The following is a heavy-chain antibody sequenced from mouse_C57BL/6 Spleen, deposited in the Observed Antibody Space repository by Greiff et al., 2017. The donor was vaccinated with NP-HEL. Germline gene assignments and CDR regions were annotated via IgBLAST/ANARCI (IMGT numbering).Heavy chain of an antibody. J-gene: IGHJ4*01. CDR1: GFTFSSYA. CDR3: TREGPIYYYGSSYAMDY. CDR2: ISSGGDYI. Sequence: VQLKESGEGLVKPGGSLKLSCAASGFTFSSYAMSWVRQTPEKRLEWVAYISSGGDYIYYAATVKGRFTLSRDNARNTLYLQMSSLKSEDTAMYYCTREGPIYYYGSSYAMDYWGQGTSVTVSS. D-gene: IGHD1-1*01. V-gene: IGHV5-9-1*02.